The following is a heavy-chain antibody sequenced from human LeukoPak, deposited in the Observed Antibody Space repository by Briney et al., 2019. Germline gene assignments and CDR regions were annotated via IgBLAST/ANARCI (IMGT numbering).Heavy chain of an antibody. V-gene: IGHV1-2*02. CDR2: INPNSGGT. CDR1: GYTFTGYY. J-gene: IGHJ3*02. Sequence: ASVKVSCKASGYTFTGYYMHWVRQAPGQGLEWMGWINPNSGGTNYAQKFQGRVTMTRDTSISTAYMELSRLRSDDTAVYYCARDRAVAGTVDAFDIWGQGTMVTVSS. D-gene: IGHD6-19*01. CDR3: ARDRAVAGTVDAFDI.